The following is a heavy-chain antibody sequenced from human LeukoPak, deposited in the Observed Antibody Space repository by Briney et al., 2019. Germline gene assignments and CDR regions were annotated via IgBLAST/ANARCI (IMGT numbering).Heavy chain of an antibody. CDR1: GSSITSTSY. V-gene: IGHV4-38-2*02. CDR2: VFQLQTVRT. CDR3: ARVLNVPRLIDS. Sequence: SETLSLTCTVSGSSITSTSYWAWFRQPPGKGLEWIATVFQLQTVRTFNNPSLESRVTMSLDTSQNQFPLNLTSVTAADTALYFCARVLNVPRLIDSWGQGTLVTVSS. J-gene: IGHJ4*02. D-gene: IGHD3-10*02.